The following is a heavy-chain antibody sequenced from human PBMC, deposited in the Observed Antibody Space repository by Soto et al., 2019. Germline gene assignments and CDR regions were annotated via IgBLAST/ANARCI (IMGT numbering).Heavy chain of an antibody. J-gene: IGHJ4*02. Sequence: QVQLVESGGGVVQPGRSLRLSCAASGFTFSSYGMHWVRQAPGKGLEWVAVISYDGSNKYYADSVKGRFTISRDNSKNTLYLQMNSLRAEDTAVYYCAKDSGRGNYLDYWGQGTLVTVSS. CDR1: GFTFSSYG. CDR2: ISYDGSNK. V-gene: IGHV3-30*18. CDR3: AKDSGRGNYLDY. D-gene: IGHD2-15*01.